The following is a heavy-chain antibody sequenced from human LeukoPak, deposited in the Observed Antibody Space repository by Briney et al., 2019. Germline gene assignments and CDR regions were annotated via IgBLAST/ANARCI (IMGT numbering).Heavy chain of an antibody. J-gene: IGHJ4*02. D-gene: IGHD3-16*01. CDR1: GYTFIGYY. Sequence: ASVTVSCKASGYTFIGYYMHWVRQAPGQGLEWMGWINPNSGGTNYAQKFQGRVTMTRDASVSTAYMDLSRLTSDDTAVYYCARDVYGGESYWGQGILVTVSS. CDR3: ARDVYGGESY. CDR2: INPNSGGT. V-gene: IGHV1-2*02.